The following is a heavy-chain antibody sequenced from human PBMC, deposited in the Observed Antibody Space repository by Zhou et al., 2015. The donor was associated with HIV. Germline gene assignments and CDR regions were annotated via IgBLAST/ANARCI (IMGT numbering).Heavy chain of an antibody. CDR1: GFTFSSYG. V-gene: IGHV3-33*01. CDR2: IWYDGSNK. J-gene: IGHJ4*02. CDR3: VRDPYNEYSYDSSGYY. D-gene: IGHD3-22*01. Sequence: QVQLVESGGGVVQPGRSLRLSCAASGFTFSSYGMHWVRQAPGKGLEWVAVIWYDGSNKYYADSVKGRFTISRDISGNTLYLQMNSLRAEDTAVYYCVRDPYNEYSYDSSGYYWGQGTLVSVSS.